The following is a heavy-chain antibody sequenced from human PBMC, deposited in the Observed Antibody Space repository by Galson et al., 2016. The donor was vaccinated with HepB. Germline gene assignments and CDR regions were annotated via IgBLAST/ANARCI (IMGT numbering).Heavy chain of an antibody. CDR3: ARGVNYGDYLGHWFDP. V-gene: IGHV1-2*02. CDR2: VDPYGGGT. CDR1: GYTFTDDY. Sequence: SVKVPCKASGYTFTDDYIHWVRQAPGQGLEWLGWVDPYGGGTNFAQKFRGRVTMTRDTTISTVYMELSRLKSDDTAVYYCARGVNYGDYLGHWFDPWGQGTLVTVSS. D-gene: IGHD4-17*01. J-gene: IGHJ5*02.